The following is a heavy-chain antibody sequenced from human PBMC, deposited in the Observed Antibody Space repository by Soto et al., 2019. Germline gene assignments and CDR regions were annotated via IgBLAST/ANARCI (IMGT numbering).Heavy chain of an antibody. V-gene: IGHV4-59*01. CDR2: IYYSGST. D-gene: IGHD2-2*01. J-gene: IGHJ6*03. CDR1: GGSISSYY. CDR3: ARNIRDIVVVPSRGRYYYYMDV. Sequence: SSETLSLTCTFSGGSISSYYWSWIRQTPGKGLEWIGYIYYSGSTNYNPSLKSRVTISVDTSKNQFSLKLSSVTAADTAVYYCARNIRDIVVVPSRGRYYYYMDVWGKGTTVTVSS.